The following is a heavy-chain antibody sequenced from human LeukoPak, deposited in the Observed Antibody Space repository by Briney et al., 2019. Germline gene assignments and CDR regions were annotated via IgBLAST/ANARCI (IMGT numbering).Heavy chain of an antibody. Sequence: SEALSLTCAVYGGSFSGYYWSWIRQPPGKGLEWIGEINHSGSTNYNPSLKSRVTISVDTSKNQFSLKLSSVTAADTAVYYCARGRGYGYPFYYYGMDVWGQGTTVTVSS. D-gene: IGHD5-18*01. CDR3: ARGRGYGYPFYYYGMDV. CDR2: INHSGST. V-gene: IGHV4-34*01. CDR1: GGSFSGYY. J-gene: IGHJ6*02.